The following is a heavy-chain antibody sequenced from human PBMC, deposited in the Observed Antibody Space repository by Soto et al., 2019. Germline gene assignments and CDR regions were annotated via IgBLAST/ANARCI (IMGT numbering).Heavy chain of an antibody. CDR3: ARAGERYEAATYYYYGMAV. V-gene: IGHV3-7*05. D-gene: IGHD7-27*01. CDR2: IKQDGSEK. CDR1: GFTFSSYW. J-gene: IGHJ6*02. Sequence: EVQLVESGGGLVQPGGSLRLSCAASGFTFSSYWMSWVRQAPGKGLEGLAYIKQDGSEKYYVDSVNGRFTSSRDNAKNSLYLEMNSLRAEDTAVYYCARAGERYEAATYYYYGMAVWGQGPTVTVSS.